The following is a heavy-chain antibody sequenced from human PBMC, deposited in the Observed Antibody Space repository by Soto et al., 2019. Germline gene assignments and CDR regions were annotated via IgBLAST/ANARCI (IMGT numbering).Heavy chain of an antibody. CDR3: ARGDIVVVPAASLGQYYYYYGMDV. D-gene: IGHD2-2*01. CDR2: IIPIFGTA. V-gene: IGHV1-69*13. CDR1: GGTFSSYA. J-gene: IGHJ6*02. Sequence: SVKVSCKASGGTFSSYAISWVRQAPGQGLEWMGGIIPIFGTANYAQKFQGRVTITADESTGTAYMELSSLRSEDTAVYYCARGDIVVVPAASLGQYYYYYGMDVWGQGTTVTVSS.